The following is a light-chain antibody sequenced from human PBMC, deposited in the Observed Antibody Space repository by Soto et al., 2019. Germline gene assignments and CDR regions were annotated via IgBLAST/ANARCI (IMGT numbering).Light chain of an antibody. CDR3: SSYTSSSTLHV. V-gene: IGLV2-14*01. CDR1: SSDVGGYNY. J-gene: IGLJ1*01. Sequence: QSVLTQPASVSGSPGQSITISCTGTSSDVGGYNYVSWYQQHPGKAPKLMIYEVSNRPSGVSNRFSGSKSGSTASLTISGLQAEDEADYYCSSYTSSSTLHVFGTGTKVTVL. CDR2: EVS.